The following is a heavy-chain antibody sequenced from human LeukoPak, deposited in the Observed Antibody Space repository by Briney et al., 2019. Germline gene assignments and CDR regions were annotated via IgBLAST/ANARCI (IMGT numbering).Heavy chain of an antibody. Sequence: ASVKVSCKTSGYAFTRYGISWVRQAPGQGLEWMGWLNTYNGNTNYVQKLQGRVTMTTDTSTRTAYMELRSLRDDDMSVYYCARRSVAVSAAGDDAFDIWGQGTMVTVSS. CDR2: LNTYNGNT. CDR3: ARRSVAVSAAGDDAFDI. D-gene: IGHD2-15*01. V-gene: IGHV1-18*03. J-gene: IGHJ3*02. CDR1: GYAFTRYG.